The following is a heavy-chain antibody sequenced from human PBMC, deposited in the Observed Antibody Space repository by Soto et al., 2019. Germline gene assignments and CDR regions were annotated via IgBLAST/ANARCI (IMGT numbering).Heavy chain of an antibody. Sequence: EVQLVESGGDLVQPGRSLRLSCAASGFTFDDYAMHWVRQAPGKGLEGISGMSWNSGNIGYAGSVKGRFTISRDNAKYTLYLQMNSPRAEGTALYYCAKDRAYGSGWDWGQGTLVTVSS. J-gene: IGHJ4*02. CDR1: GFTFDDYA. CDR2: MSWNSGNI. V-gene: IGHV3-9*01. CDR3: AKDRAYGSGWD. D-gene: IGHD6-19*01.